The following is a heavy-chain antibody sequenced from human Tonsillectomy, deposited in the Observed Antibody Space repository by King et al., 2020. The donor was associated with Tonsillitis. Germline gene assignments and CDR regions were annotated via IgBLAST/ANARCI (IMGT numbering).Heavy chain of an antibody. CDR1: GGTFSSYA. CDR2: IIPIFGTA. D-gene: IGHD4-23*01. CDR3: ARGVDYGGNSVSYYFDY. J-gene: IGHJ4*02. V-gene: IGHV1-69*01. Sequence: QLVQSGAEVKKPGSSVKVSCKASGGTFSSYAISWVRQAPGQGLEWMGGIIPIFGTANYAQKFQGRVTITADESTSTAYMELGSLRCEDTAVYYCARGVDYGGNSVSYYFDYWGQGTLVTVSS.